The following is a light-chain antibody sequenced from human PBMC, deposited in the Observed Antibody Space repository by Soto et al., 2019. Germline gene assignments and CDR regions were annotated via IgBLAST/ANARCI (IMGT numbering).Light chain of an antibody. CDR2: RDS. V-gene: IGLV3-9*01. Sequence: SYELTQPLSVSVALGQTARITCGGNNIGSKNVHWYQQKPGQAPVLVIYRDSNRPSGIPERFSGSNSGNTATLTISRAQAGDEADYYCQVWDSSTALYVFGTGTQLTVL. CDR3: QVWDSSTALYV. J-gene: IGLJ1*01. CDR1: NIGSKN.